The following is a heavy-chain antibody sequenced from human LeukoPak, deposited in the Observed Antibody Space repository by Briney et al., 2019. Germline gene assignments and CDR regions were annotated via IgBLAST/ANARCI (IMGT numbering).Heavy chain of an antibody. Sequence: GSLRLSCAASGFTFSSYAMHWVRQAPGKGLEWVAVISYDGSNKYYADSVKGRFTISRDNSKNTLYLQMNSLRAEDTAVYYCARDPGSRFNYGSGSYWFDPWGQGTLVTVPS. CDR1: GFTFSSYA. J-gene: IGHJ5*02. V-gene: IGHV3-30*04. CDR3: ARDPGSRFNYGSGSYWFDP. CDR2: ISYDGSNK. D-gene: IGHD3-10*01.